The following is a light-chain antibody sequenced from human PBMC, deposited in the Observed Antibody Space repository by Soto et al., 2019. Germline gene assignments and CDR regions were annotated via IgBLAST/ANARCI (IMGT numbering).Light chain of an antibody. Sequence: ESVLTQSPGTLSLSPGERATLSCRASQSVSSNYLAWYQQKPGQAPRLLIYGASSRATGIPDRFSGSGSGTDFTLTISRLEPEDFAVYYCQQYGTSPGLFTFGPGTRWIS. CDR3: QQYGTSPGLFT. J-gene: IGKJ3*01. V-gene: IGKV3-20*01. CDR2: GAS. CDR1: QSVSSNY.